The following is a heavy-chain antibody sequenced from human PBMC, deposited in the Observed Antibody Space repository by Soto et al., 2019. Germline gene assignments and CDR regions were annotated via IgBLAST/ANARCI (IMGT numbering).Heavy chain of an antibody. J-gene: IGHJ4*02. CDR2: IYYSGST. CDR3: ARIEVGATTAFDY. D-gene: IGHD1-26*01. CDR1: GGSISSSSYY. V-gene: IGHV4-39*01. Sequence: PSETLSLTCTVSGGSISSSSYYWGWIRQPPGKGLEWIGSIYYSGSTYYNPSLKSRVTISVDTSKNQFSLKLSSVTAADTAVYYRARIEVGATTAFDYWGQGTLVTVSS.